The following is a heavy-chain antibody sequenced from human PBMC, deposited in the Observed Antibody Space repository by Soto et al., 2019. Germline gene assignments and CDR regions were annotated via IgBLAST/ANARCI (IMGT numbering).Heavy chain of an antibody. Sequence: GASVKVSCKASGGTFSSYTISWVRQAPGQGLEWMGRIIPILGIANYAQKFQGRVTITADKSTSTVYMELSSLRSEDTAVYYCARVARPSYCSSTSCKDYYYYMDVWGKGTTVTVSS. CDR1: GGTFSSYT. D-gene: IGHD2-2*01. CDR2: IIPILGIA. J-gene: IGHJ6*03. V-gene: IGHV1-69*02. CDR3: ARVARPSYCSSTSCKDYYYYMDV.